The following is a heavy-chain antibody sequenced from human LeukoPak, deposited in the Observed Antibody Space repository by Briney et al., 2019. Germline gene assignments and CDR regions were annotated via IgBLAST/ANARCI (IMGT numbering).Heavy chain of an antibody. Sequence: GASVKVSCKVSGYTLTELSMHWVRQAPGKGLEWMGGFDPEDGETIYAQKFQGRVTMTEDTSTDTAYMELSSLRSEDTAVYYCATAHPQRCTSCYFAYQNWFDPWGQGTLVTVSS. CDR2: FDPEDGET. J-gene: IGHJ5*02. D-gene: IGHD2-2*01. CDR3: ATAHPQRCTSCYFAYQNWFDP. CDR1: GYTLTELS. V-gene: IGHV1-24*01.